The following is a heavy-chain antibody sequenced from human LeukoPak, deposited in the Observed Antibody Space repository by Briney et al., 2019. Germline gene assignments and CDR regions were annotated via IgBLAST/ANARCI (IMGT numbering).Heavy chain of an antibody. J-gene: IGHJ3*02. Sequence: SETLSLTCAVYGGSFSGYYWSWIRQPPGKGLEWIGEINHSGSTNYNPSLKSRVTISVDTSKNQFSLKLSSVAAADTAVYYCARRPRRLSSTSSSAFDIWGQGTMVTVSS. CDR3: ARRPRRLSSTSSSAFDI. D-gene: IGHD2-2*01. CDR2: INHSGST. V-gene: IGHV4-34*01. CDR1: GGSFSGYY.